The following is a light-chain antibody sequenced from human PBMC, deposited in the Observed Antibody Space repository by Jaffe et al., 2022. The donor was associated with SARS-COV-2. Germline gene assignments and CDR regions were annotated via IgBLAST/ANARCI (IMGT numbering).Light chain of an antibody. CDR3: QSYDSSLSGV. CDR1: SSTIGAGYD. Sequence: QSVLTQPPSVSGAPGQRVTISCTGSSSTIGAGYDVHWYQQLPGTAPKLLIFANSNRPSGVPDRFSGSKSGTSASLAITGLQAEDEADYYCQSYDSSLSGVFGGGTKLTVL. CDR2: ANS. J-gene: IGLJ2*01. V-gene: IGLV1-40*01.